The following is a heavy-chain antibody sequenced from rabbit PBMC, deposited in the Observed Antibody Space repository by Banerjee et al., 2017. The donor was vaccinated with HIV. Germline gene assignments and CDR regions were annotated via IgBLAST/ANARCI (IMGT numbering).Heavy chain of an antibody. CDR2: IYPITDTT. D-gene: IGHD4-1*01. J-gene: IGHJ3*01. Sequence: QSLEESGGDLVKPGASLTLSCKAYGFTISNYWMNWVRQAPGKGLEWIGIIYPITDTTYYANWVNGRFTISSDNARNTVDLKMTSLTAADTATYFCARAIVPWLGLTRLDLRGQGTLVTVS. V-gene: IGHV1S7*01. CDR3: ARAIVPWLGLTRLDL. CDR1: GFTISNYW.